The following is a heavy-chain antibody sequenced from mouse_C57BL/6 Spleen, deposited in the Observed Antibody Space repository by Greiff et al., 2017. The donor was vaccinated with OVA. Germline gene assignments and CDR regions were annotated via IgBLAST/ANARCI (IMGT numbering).Heavy chain of an antibody. CDR1: GYTFTSYW. D-gene: IGHD1-1*01. Sequence: QVQLQQSGAELVRPGTSVKLSCKASGYTFTSYWMHWVKQRPGQGLEWIGVIDPSDSYTNYNQKFKGKATLTVDTSSSTAYMQLSSLTSEDSAVYYCARERTLSDSYGSSYYAKGYWGQGTSGTGSS. J-gene: IGHJ4*01. V-gene: IGHV1-59*01. CDR2: IDPSDSYT. CDR3: ARERTLSDSYGSSYYAKGY.